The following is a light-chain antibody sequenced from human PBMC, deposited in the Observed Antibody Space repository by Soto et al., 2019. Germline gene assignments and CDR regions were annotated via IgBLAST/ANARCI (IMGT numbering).Light chain of an antibody. J-gene: IGLJ7*01. CDR2: LNSDGSH. Sequence: QSVLTQSPSASASLGASVKLTRTLSSGHSSYAIAWHQQQPEKGPRYLMKLNSDGSHSKGDGIPDRFSGSSSGAERYLTISSLQSEDEADYYCQTWGTGIPVFGGGTQLTVL. CDR3: QTWGTGIPV. V-gene: IGLV4-69*01. CDR1: SGHSSYA.